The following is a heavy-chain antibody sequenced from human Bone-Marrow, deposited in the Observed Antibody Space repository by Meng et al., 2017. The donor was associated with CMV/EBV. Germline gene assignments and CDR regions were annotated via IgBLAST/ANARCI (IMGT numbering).Heavy chain of an antibody. CDR1: GGTFSSYT. J-gene: IGHJ6*02. V-gene: IGHV1-69*02. CDR3: ARQQGDCSSTSCYLYYYYGMDV. D-gene: IGHD2-2*01. Sequence: SVKVSCKASGGTFSSYTISWVRQAPGQGLEWMGRIIPILGIANYAQKFQGRVTITADKSTSTAYMELSSLRSEDTAVHYCARQQGDCSSTSCYLYYYYGMDVWGQGTSVTFPS. CDR2: IIPILGIA.